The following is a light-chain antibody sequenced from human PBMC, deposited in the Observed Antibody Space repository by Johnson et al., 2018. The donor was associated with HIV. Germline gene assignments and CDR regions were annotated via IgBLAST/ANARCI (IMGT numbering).Light chain of an antibody. CDR3: GTWDSSLRKV. J-gene: IGLJ1*01. V-gene: IGLV1-51*01. CDR2: DNN. Sequence: QSVLTQPPSVSAAPGQKVTISCSGSSSNIGNNYVSWYQQLPGTAPKLLIYDNNKRSSGIPDRFSGSKSGTSATLGITGLQTGDEADYYCGTWDSSLRKVFVTGTKVTVL. CDR1: SSNIGNNY.